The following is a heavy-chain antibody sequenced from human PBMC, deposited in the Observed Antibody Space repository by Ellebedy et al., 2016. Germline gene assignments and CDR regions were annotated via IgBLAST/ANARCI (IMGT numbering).Heavy chain of an antibody. D-gene: IGHD6-6*01. CDR3: GRDLGGRSSY. J-gene: IGHJ4*02. CDR2: MNVDGNTR. Sequence: GESLKISXAASGFIFSDYWMHWVRQAPGKGLVWVSRMNVDGNTRDYADSVKGRFTIPRDNAKNTLYLQMNSLRAEDTAVYYCGRDLGGRSSYWGQGTLVTVSS. V-gene: IGHV3-74*01. CDR1: GFIFSDYW.